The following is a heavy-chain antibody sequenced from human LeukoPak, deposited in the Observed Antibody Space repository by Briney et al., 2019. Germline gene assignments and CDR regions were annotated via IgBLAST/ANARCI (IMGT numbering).Heavy chain of an antibody. CDR3: ARERVGPTSYSDY. J-gene: IGHJ4*02. D-gene: IGHD1-26*01. V-gene: IGHV4-34*01. CDR1: GGSFSGYY. CDR2: INHSGST. Sequence: SETLSLTCAVYGGSFSGYYWSWIRQPPGKGLEWIGEINHSGSTNYNPSLKSRVTMSVDTSKNQFSLKLSSVTAADTAVYSCARERVGPTSYSDYWGQETLVTVSS.